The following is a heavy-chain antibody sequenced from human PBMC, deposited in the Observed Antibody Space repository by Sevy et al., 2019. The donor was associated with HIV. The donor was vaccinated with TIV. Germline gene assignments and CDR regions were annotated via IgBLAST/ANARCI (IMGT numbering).Heavy chain of an antibody. CDR1: GFTFSDYW. CDR2: IKQDGSQK. D-gene: IGHD5-18*01. V-gene: IGHV3-7*01. Sequence: GGSLRLSCAASGFTFSDYWMSWVRQAPGKGLEWLANIKQDGSQKYFVDSVKGRFTVSRDNSKNTLYLQMNSLRAEDSAVYYCAKDQGGYNYAPGYWGQGTLVTVSS. J-gene: IGHJ4*02. CDR3: AKDQGGYNYAPGY.